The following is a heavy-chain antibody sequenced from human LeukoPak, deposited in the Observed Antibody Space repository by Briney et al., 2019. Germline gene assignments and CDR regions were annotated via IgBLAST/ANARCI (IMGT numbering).Heavy chain of an antibody. CDR2: IIPILGIA. D-gene: IGHD3-9*01. CDR3: ARGLGYDILTGYDY. Sequence: ASVKVSCKASGGTFSSYTISWVRQAPGQGLEWMGRIIPILGIANYAQKFQGRVTITADKSTSTAYMELSRLRSDDTAVYYCARGLGYDILTGYDYWGQGTLVTVSS. J-gene: IGHJ4*02. CDR1: GGTFSSYT. V-gene: IGHV1-69*02.